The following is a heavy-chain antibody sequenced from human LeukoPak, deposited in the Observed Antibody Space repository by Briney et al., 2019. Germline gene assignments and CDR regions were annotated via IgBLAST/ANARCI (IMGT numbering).Heavy chain of an antibody. J-gene: IGHJ3*02. CDR2: INPNSGGT. D-gene: IGHD3-22*01. V-gene: IGHV1-2*02. CDR1: GYTFTGYY. Sequence: ASVKVSCKASGYTFTGYYMHWVRQAPGQGLEWMGWINPNSGGTNYAQKFQGRVTMTRDTSISTAYMELSRLRSDDTAVYYCARVTDYYDGGWDDAFDIWGQGTMVTVSS. CDR3: ARVTDYYDGGWDDAFDI.